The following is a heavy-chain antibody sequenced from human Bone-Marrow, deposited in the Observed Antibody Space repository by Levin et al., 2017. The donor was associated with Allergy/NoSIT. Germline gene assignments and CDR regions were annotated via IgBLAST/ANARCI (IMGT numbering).Heavy chain of an antibody. Sequence: PGESLKISCKASGYTFTSYWIGWVRQMPGRGLEWMGIIYPGDSDTKYSPSFQGQVTISADTSINTAYLQWSSLKASDTAIYYCARRGYSSGWSYWGQGTLVTVSS. J-gene: IGHJ4*02. CDR1: GYTFTSYW. CDR3: ARRGYSSGWSY. D-gene: IGHD6-19*01. V-gene: IGHV5-51*01. CDR2: IYPGDSDT.